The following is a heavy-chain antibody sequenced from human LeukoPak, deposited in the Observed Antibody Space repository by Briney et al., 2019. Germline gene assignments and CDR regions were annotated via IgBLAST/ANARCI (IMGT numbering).Heavy chain of an antibody. Sequence: SVKVSCKASGGTFSSYAISWVRQAPGQGLEWMGGIIPIFGTANYAQKFQGRVTVTADESTSTAYMELSSLRSEDTAVHYCAGCIVGATTLDYWGQGTLVTVSS. D-gene: IGHD1-26*01. CDR3: AGCIVGATTLDY. J-gene: IGHJ4*02. V-gene: IGHV1-69*13. CDR2: IIPIFGTA. CDR1: GGTFSSYA.